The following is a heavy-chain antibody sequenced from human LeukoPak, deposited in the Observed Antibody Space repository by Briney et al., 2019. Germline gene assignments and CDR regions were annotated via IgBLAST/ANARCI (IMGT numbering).Heavy chain of an antibody. Sequence: LSLTCTVSGGSISSYYWSWIRQPAGKGLEWIGRIYTSGSTNYNASLKSRVSMSVDTSKNQFSLKLSSVTAADTAVFYCARENSGSYREFDSWGQGTLVTVSS. V-gene: IGHV4-4*07. CDR3: ARENSGSYREFDS. CDR1: GGSISSYY. D-gene: IGHD1-26*01. CDR2: IYTSGST. J-gene: IGHJ4*02.